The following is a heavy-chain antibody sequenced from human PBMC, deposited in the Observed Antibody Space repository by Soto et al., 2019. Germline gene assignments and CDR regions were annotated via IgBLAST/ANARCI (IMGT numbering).Heavy chain of an antibody. J-gene: IGHJ4*02. V-gene: IGHV4-59*08. CDR1: GGSISSYY. CDR2: IYYSGST. Sequence: SETLSLTCTVSGGSISSYYWSWLRQPPGKGLEWIGYIYYSGSTNYNPSIKSRVTISVDTSKNQCSLKLSSVTAADTAVYYCASPLRLPRPIDYWSQRPLGTASS. CDR3: ASPLRLPRPIDY.